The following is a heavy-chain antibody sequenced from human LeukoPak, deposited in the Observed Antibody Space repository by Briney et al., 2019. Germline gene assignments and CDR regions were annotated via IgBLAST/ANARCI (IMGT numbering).Heavy chain of an antibody. CDR1: GFTFSSYE. CDR2: INSDGSST. V-gene: IGHV3-74*01. D-gene: IGHD3-22*01. Sequence: GGSLRLSCAASGFTFSSYEMNWVRQAPGKGLVWVSRINSDGSSTRYADSVKGRFTISRDNAKNSLYLQMNSLRAEDTAVYYCARTIILPYYYYYMDVWGKGTTVTVSS. J-gene: IGHJ6*03. CDR3: ARTIILPYYYYYMDV.